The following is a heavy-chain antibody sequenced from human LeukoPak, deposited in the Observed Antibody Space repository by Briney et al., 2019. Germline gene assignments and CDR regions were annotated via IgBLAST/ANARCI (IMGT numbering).Heavy chain of an antibody. J-gene: IGHJ3*02. D-gene: IGHD3-22*01. CDR1: GGSISSSSYS. V-gene: IGHV4-39*07. CDR3: ASQGVVITTFDAFDI. Sequence: SETLSLTCTVSGGSISSSSYSWGWIRQPPGKGLEWIGSVYYSGSTYYNPSLKSRVTISVDTSKNQFSLKLSSVTAADTAVYYCASQGVVITTFDAFDIWGQGTMVTVSS. CDR2: VYYSGST.